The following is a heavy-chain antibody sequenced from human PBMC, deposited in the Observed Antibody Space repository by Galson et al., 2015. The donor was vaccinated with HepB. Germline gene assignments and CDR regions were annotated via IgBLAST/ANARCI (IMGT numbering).Heavy chain of an antibody. CDR2: INPNSGGT. D-gene: IGHD3-3*01. V-gene: IGHV1-2*06. Sequence: SVKVSCKASGYTFTGYYMHWVRQAPGQGLEWMGRINPNSGGTNYAQKFQGRVTMTRDTSISTAYMELSRLRSDDTAVYYCARGQVLWSGYNDAFDIWGQGTMVTVSS. CDR3: ARGQVLWSGYNDAFDI. CDR1: GYTFTGYY. J-gene: IGHJ3*02.